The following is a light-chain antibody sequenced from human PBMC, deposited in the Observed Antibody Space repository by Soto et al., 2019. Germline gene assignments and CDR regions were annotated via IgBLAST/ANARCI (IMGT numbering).Light chain of an antibody. J-gene: IGKJ1*01. CDR2: AAS. CDR1: QSVSSNY. CDR3: QQYGTSLWT. Sequence: EMVLTQSPGTLSLSPGERATLSCRASQSVSSNYLAWYQQKPGQAPRLLIYAASSRATGIPERFSGSGSGTDFTLTISRLEPEDFAVYYCQQYGTSLWTFGQGTKVEIK. V-gene: IGKV3-20*01.